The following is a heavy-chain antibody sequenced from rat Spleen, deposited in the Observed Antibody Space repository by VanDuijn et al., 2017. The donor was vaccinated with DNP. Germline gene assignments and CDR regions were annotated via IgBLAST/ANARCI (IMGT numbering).Heavy chain of an antibody. CDR2: ITPSGGNT. CDR1: GFTFSDYY. CDR3: ARGIITALPYWSFDF. J-gene: IGHJ1*01. Sequence: EVQLVESGGGLVQPGRSLKLSCEASGFTFSDYYMAWVRQAPTKGLEWVASITPSGGNTYFPDSVKGRFTISRNNAENTLYLQMNSLRSEDTATYYCARGIITALPYWSFDFWGPGTMVTVSS. D-gene: IGHD1-6*01. V-gene: IGHV5-25*01.